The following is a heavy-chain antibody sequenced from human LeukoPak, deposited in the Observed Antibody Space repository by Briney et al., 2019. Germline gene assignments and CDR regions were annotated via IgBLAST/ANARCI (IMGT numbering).Heavy chain of an antibody. CDR1: GFTFSNNA. D-gene: IGHD3-10*01. Sequence: GGSLRLSCAASGFTFSNNAMHWVRQAPGKGLEWVSSVSGSGDSTYYADSVKGRFTISRDNSKNTLYLQMNSLRAEDTAVYYCAMYGSGSYYETDYWGQGTLVTVSS. CDR3: AMYGSGSYYETDY. J-gene: IGHJ4*02. CDR2: VSGSGDST. V-gene: IGHV3-23*01.